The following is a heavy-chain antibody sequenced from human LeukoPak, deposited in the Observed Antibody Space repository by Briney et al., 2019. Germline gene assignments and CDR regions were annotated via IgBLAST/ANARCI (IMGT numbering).Heavy chain of an antibody. CDR2: VYYSGST. V-gene: IGHV4-59*11. J-gene: IGHJ1*01. D-gene: IGHD6-13*01. CDR1: GGSTSSHY. CDR3: AREWGIAAAGTQYFQH. Sequence: SETLSLTCTVSGGSTSSHYWSWVRQPPGKGLEWIGYVYYSGSTNYNPSLKSRVTISIDTSKNQFSLRLSSVTAADTAVYYCAREWGIAAAGTQYFQHWGQGTLVTVSS.